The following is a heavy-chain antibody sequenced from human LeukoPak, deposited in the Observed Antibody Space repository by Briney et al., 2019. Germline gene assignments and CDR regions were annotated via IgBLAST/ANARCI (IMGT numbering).Heavy chain of an antibody. Sequence: ETLSLTCTVSGGSISSGDYYWSWIRQPPGKGLEWVSGISGSGGSTYYADSVKGRFTISRDNSKNTLYLQMNSLRAEDTAVYYCAKEDQQMVYYFDHWGQGTLVTVSS. V-gene: IGHV3-23*01. J-gene: IGHJ4*02. CDR1: GGSISSGDYY. CDR2: ISGSGGST. D-gene: IGHD6-13*01. CDR3: AKEDQQMVYYFDH.